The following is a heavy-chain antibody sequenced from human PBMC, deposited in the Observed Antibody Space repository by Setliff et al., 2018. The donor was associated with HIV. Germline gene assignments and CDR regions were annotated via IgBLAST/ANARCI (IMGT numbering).Heavy chain of an antibody. V-gene: IGHV3-21*01. CDR2: ISSSSSYI. CDR3: ARDHMCYNFWSGYYTGILPECSLGAFDI. J-gene: IGHJ3*02. CDR1: GFTFSSYS. D-gene: IGHD3-3*01. Sequence: KPGGSMRLSCAASGFTFSSYSMNWVRQAPGKGLEWVSSISSSSSYIYYADSVNGRFTISRDNAKNSLYLQMNSLRAEDTAVYYCARDHMCYNFWSGYYTGILPECSLGAFDIWGQGTMVTVSS.